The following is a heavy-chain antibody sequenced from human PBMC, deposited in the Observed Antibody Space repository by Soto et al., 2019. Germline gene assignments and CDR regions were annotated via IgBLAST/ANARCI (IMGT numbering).Heavy chain of an antibody. Sequence: SVKVSCKASGGTFSSYTISWVRQAPGQGLERMGRIIPILGIANYAQKFQGRVTITADKSTSTAYMELSSLRSEDTAVYYCAREGSGYDLNWFDPWGQGTLVTVSS. CDR2: IIPILGIA. D-gene: IGHD5-12*01. CDR1: GGTFSSYT. CDR3: AREGSGYDLNWFDP. J-gene: IGHJ5*02. V-gene: IGHV1-69*04.